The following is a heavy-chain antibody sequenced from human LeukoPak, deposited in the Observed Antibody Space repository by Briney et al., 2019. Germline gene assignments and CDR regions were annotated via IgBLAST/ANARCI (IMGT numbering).Heavy chain of an antibody. CDR2: ISGSGGST. Sequence: GGSLRLSCAASGFTFSSYAMSWVRQAPGKGLEWVSAISGSGGSTYYADSVKGRFTISRDNSKNTLYLQMNSLRAEDTAVYYCAKRIVVVPAAMHAPFDYWGQGTLVTDSS. D-gene: IGHD2-2*01. CDR1: GFTFSSYA. V-gene: IGHV3-23*01. J-gene: IGHJ4*02. CDR3: AKRIVVVPAAMHAPFDY.